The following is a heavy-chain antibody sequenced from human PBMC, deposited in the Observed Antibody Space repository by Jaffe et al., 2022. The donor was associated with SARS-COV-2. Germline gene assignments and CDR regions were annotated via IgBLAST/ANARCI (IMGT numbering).Heavy chain of an antibody. Sequence: EVQLVESGGGLVQPGGSLRLSCAASGFTFSSYWMSWVRQAPGKGLEWVANIKQDGSEKYYVDSVKGRFTISRDNAKNSLYLQMNSLRAEDTAVYYCARGLYDFWSGRFPRAFDIWGQGTMVTVSS. V-gene: IGHV3-7*01. CDR2: IKQDGSEK. CDR1: GFTFSSYW. D-gene: IGHD3-3*01. J-gene: IGHJ3*02. CDR3: ARGLYDFWSGRFPRAFDI.